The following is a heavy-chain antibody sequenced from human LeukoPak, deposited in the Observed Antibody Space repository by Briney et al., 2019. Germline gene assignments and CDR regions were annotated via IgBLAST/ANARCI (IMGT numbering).Heavy chain of an antibody. CDR3: VKDFWPARDGGGYYSPFEY. CDR2: ISANGDTT. CDR1: GFTFSNYA. Sequence: GGSLRLSCAASGFTFSNYAMNWVRQAPGKGLEWVSGISANGDTTYYVDSVRGRFIISRDNSKNSVFLQMNSLRDADTAVYYCVKDFWPARDGGGYYSPFEYWGEGTLVTVSS. J-gene: IGHJ4*02. D-gene: IGHD3-22*01. V-gene: IGHV3-23*01.